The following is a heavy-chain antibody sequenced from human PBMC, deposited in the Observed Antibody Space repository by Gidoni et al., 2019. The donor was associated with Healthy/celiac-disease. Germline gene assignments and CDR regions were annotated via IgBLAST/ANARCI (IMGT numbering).Heavy chain of an antibody. CDR1: GFTVSSNY. V-gene: IGHV3-53*02. J-gene: IGHJ6*02. Sequence: EVQLVATGGGLIQSGGSLRLSCADSGFTVSSNYMSWVRQAQGNGLEWVSVIYSGGSTYYADSVKGRFTISRDNSKNTLYLQMNSLRAEDTSVYYCAVLSRYYYYGMDVWGQGTTVTVSS. CDR3: AVLSRYYYYGMDV. D-gene: IGHD3-16*01. CDR2: IYSGGST.